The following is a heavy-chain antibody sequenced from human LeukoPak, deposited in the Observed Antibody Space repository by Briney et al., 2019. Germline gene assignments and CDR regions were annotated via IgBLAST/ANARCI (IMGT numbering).Heavy chain of an antibody. CDR2: ISSSSYI. V-gene: IGHV3-69-1*01. Sequence: RQVIEKGREWVSSISSSSYIYYADSVKGRFTISRDNAKNSLYLQMNSLRAEDTAVYYCAASDIVATTWGQGTLVTVSS. CDR3: AASDIVATT. J-gene: IGHJ4*02. D-gene: IGHD5-12*01.